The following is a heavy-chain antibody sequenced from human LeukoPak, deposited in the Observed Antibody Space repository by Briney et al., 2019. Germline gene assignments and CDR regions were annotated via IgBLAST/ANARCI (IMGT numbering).Heavy chain of an antibody. V-gene: IGHV3-21*01. CDR1: GFTFSSYS. CDR3: ARDGSTIFGVDHAFDI. CDR2: ISSSSSYI. D-gene: IGHD3-3*01. Sequence: GGSLRLSCAASGFTFSSYSMTRVRQAPGKGLEWVSSISSSSSYIYYADSVKGRFTISRDNAKNSLYLQMNSLRAEDTAVYCCARDGSTIFGVDHAFDIWGQGTMVTVSS. J-gene: IGHJ3*02.